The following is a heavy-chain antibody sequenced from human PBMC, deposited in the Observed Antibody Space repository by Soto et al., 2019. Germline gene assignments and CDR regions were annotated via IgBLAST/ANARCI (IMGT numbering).Heavy chain of an antibody. D-gene: IGHD3-10*01. V-gene: IGHV2-5*02. CDR1: GFSLRASGEG. J-gene: IGHJ4*02. CDR3: THTLRRLIRARYSGHFDH. Sequence: QITLKESGPTLVKPTQTLTLTCTFSGFSLRASGEGVGWIRQPPGKALEWLAHIYWDDDKRYSPSMNSRVTLTKDTSKSQVVLTMTNMDPVDTATYYCTHTLRRLIRARYSGHFDHWGQGALVTVSS. CDR2: IYWDDDK.